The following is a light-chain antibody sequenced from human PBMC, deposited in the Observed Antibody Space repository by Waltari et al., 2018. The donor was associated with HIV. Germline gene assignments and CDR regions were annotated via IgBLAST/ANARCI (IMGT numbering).Light chain of an antibody. CDR2: EVS. J-gene: IGLJ3*02. CDR3: SSFTTSNTLL. Sequence: VSWYQQTPGTAPKLVIFEVSNRPSGISNRFSGSKSGSTASLTISGLQTEDEADYYCSSFTTSNTLLFGGGTKVTVL. V-gene: IGLV2-18*02.